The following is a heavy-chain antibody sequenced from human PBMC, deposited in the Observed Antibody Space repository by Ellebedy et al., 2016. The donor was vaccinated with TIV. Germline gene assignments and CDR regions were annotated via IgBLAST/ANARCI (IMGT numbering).Heavy chain of an antibody. CDR3: ARDSGSGAFDI. J-gene: IGHJ3*02. Sequence: GESLKISCAASGFTFSSYWMTWVRQAPGKGLEWVANIRQDGSRVNYVDSVKGRFPFSRDNAKNSLHLQMNGLRAEDTAVYYCARDSGSGAFDIWGQGTLVTVSS. V-gene: IGHV3-7*01. D-gene: IGHD3-10*01. CDR1: GFTFSSYW. CDR2: IRQDGSRV.